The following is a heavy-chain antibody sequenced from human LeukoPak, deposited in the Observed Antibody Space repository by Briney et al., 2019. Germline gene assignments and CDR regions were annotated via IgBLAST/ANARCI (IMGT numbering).Heavy chain of an antibody. D-gene: IGHD6-19*01. CDR1: GFTFSSFS. Sequence: PGGSLRLSCAASGFTFSSFSMNWVRKAPGKGLEWVSSITRGSSYIYYADSVKGRFTISRDNAKNSLYLQMNSLRAEDTAVYYCAREMLAAVAAQSWGQGTLVTVSS. CDR2: ITRGSSYI. CDR3: AREMLAAVAAQS. V-gene: IGHV3-21*01. J-gene: IGHJ5*02.